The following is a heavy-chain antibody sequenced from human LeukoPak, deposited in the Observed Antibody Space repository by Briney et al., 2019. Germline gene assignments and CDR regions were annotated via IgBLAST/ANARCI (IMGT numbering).Heavy chain of an antibody. D-gene: IGHD4-17*01. CDR1: GDSISSTSFC. CDR3: AREGVSTETTYSDF. Sequence: SETLSLTCTVSGDSISSTSFCWGRIRQPPGKGLEWIASIYYSGSTHYQPSLKSRLTISVDTSKNQFSLKLRSVTAADTAVYYCAREGVSTETTYSDFWGRGTPVTVSS. V-gene: IGHV4-39*02. J-gene: IGHJ4*02. CDR2: IYYSGST.